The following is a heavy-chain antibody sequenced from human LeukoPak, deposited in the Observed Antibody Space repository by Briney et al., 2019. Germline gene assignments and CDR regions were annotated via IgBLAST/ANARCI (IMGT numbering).Heavy chain of an antibody. V-gene: IGHV1-2*02. D-gene: IGHD3-10*01. Sequence: ASVKVSCKSSLCIFIRSYIHAVRPAPGQGLEWMGWIYPSNGGTNYAQKFQGRVTMTRDTSISTAYMELSSLRSDDTAVYYCARPNRHRRRGENWFDPWGQGTLVTVSS. CDR2: IYPSNGGT. CDR1: LCIFIRSY. J-gene: IGHJ5*02. CDR3: ARPNRHRRRGENWFDP.